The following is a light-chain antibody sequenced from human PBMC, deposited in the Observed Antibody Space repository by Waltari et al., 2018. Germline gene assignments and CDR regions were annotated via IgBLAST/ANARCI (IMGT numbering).Light chain of an antibody. Sequence: DIQMTQSPSTLSASVGDRVTISCRASQNIDSWLAWYQQKPGKVPNLLIYKASYLRSGVPSRFSGRGSGTEFSLTNSSLQPEDFAIYYCQEYTTFSITFGQGTRLEMK. CDR2: KAS. CDR1: QNIDSW. CDR3: QEYTTFSIT. V-gene: IGKV1-5*03. J-gene: IGKJ5*01.